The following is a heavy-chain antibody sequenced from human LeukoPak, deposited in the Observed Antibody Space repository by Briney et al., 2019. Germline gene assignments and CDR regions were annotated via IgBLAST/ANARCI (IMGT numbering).Heavy chain of an antibody. Sequence: KPSESLSLTCTVSGGSISSSCYYWGWIRQPPGKGLEWFGSIYYSGSTYYNPSLKRRVTISVHTSKNLCSQKLSSVTAADTAVYYCTRMATSTYGMDVWGQGTTVTVSS. D-gene: IGHD5-12*01. CDR2: IYYSGST. J-gene: IGHJ6*02. CDR1: GGSISSSCYY. CDR3: TRMATSTYGMDV. V-gene: IGHV4-39*01.